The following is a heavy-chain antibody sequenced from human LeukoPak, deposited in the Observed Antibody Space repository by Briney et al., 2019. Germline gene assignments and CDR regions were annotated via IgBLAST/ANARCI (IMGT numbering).Heavy chain of an antibody. V-gene: IGHV4-39*07. J-gene: IGHJ5*02. CDR1: GGSISTSNYY. CDR3: ARGDIVVVVAATTWFDP. D-gene: IGHD2-15*01. CDR2: IFYSGST. Sequence: SETLSLTCTVSGGSISTSNYYWGWIRQPPGKGLEWIGNIFYSGSTYYNPSLKSRVTISVDTSKNQFSLKLSSVTAADTAVYYCARGDIVVVVAATTWFDPWGQGTLVTVSS.